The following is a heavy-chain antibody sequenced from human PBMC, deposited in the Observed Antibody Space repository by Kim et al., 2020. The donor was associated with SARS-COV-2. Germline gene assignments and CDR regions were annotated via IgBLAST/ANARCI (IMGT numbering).Heavy chain of an antibody. Sequence: SETLSLTCTVSGGSISSGDFYWSWIRQPPGKGLEWIGYIYYSGSTYYNPSLKSRVTISVDTSKNQFSLKLSSVTAADTAVYYCARGITRRRSIDYWGQGTLVTVSS. V-gene: IGHV4-30-4*01. D-gene: IGHD3-10*01. CDR1: GGSISSGDFY. J-gene: IGHJ4*02. CDR3: ARGITRRRSIDY. CDR2: IYYSGST.